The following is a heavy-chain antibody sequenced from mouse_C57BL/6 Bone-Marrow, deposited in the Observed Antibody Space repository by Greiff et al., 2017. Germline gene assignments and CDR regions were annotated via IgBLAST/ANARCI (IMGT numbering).Heavy chain of an antibody. D-gene: IGHD2-1*01. CDR2: INPSNGGT. J-gene: IGHJ4*01. V-gene: IGHV1-53*01. Sequence: QVQLQQPGTELVKPGASVKLSCKASGYTFTSYWMHWVKQRPGQGLEWIGNINPSNGGTNYNEKFKSKATLTVDKSSSTAYMQRSSLTSEDSAVYYCARGEGNYVDAMDYWGQGTSVTVSS. CDR1: GYTFTSYW. CDR3: ARGEGNYVDAMDY.